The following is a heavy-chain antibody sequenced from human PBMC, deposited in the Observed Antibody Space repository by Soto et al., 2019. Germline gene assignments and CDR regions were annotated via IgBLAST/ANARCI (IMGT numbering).Heavy chain of an antibody. D-gene: IGHD3-16*01. CDR1: GFPFSAYN. CDR3: SRSPEVGVRGAY. V-gene: IGHV3-21*01. J-gene: IGHJ4*02. CDR2: ITVGSSHI. Sequence: EVQLVESGGGLVKPGGSLRLSCTGSGFPFSAYNINWVRQAPGKGLEWVSSITVGSSHIYQPNSMKGRFTISRDDAKNIVSLQLDRMRDEDSALYDCSRSPEVGVRGAYWGQGTLVTVAS.